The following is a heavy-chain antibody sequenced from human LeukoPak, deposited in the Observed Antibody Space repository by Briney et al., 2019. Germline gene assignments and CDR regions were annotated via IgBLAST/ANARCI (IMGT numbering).Heavy chain of an antibody. CDR2: IRYDGSNT. CDR1: GFSSSSYG. Sequence: GGSLSLSCAASGFSSSSYGMRWVRQPPGKGLEWVAFIRYDGSNTYYPASVKGRSTFSRDKSKNSLYLLMSSLRAEDTAVYCGAKVFGSESYDYYYYYRHVWGKGTTVSVFS. V-gene: IGHV3-30*02. D-gene: IGHD3-10*01. J-gene: IGHJ6*03. CDR3: AKVFGSESYDYYYYYRHV.